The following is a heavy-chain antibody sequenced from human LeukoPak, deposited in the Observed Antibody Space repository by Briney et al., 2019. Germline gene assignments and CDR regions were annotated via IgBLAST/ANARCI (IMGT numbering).Heavy chain of an antibody. J-gene: IGHJ3*02. D-gene: IGHD1-26*01. CDR3: ARVGWELGAFDI. V-gene: IGHV4-4*02. CDR1: GGSISSSNW. CDR2: IYHSGST. Sequence: SETLSLTCAVSGGSISSSNWWSWVRQPPGKGLEWIGEIYHSGSTNYNPSLKSRVTISVDTSKNQFSLKLSSVTAADTAVYYCARVGWELGAFDIWGQGTMVTVSS.